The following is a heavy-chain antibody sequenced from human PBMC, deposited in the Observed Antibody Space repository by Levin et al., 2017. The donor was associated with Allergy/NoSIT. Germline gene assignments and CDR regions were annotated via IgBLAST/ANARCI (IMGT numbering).Heavy chain of an antibody. V-gene: IGHV3-64D*06. D-gene: IGHD2-2*01. Sequence: GESLKISCSASGFTFSSYAVHWVRQAPGKGLESVSGISNDGGSTYYADSVGGRFTISRDNSKNTVDLQMRDLRVEDTATYYCVRPATTSWVRYHFDYWGQGTLVTVSS. CDR1: GFTFSSYA. CDR3: VRPATTSWVRYHFDY. J-gene: IGHJ4*02. CDR2: ISNDGGST.